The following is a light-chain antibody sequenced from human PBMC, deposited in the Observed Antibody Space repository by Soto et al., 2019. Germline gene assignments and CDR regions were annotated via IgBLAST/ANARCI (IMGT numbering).Light chain of an antibody. V-gene: IGKV3-20*01. CDR1: QSVSNNY. Sequence: EIVLTQSPGTLSLSPGERATLSCRASQSVSNNYLAWYQQKPGQAPRLLIYGASNRATGIPDRFSGSGSGTDFTLTISRLEPEDFAVSYCQQYGSSPRTFGQGTKVEIK. J-gene: IGKJ1*01. CDR3: QQYGSSPRT. CDR2: GAS.